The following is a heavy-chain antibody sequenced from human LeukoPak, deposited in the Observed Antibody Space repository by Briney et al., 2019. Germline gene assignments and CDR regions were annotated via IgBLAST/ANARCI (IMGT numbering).Heavy chain of an antibody. D-gene: IGHD6-13*01. CDR1: GGSISSGSYY. CDR2: IYTSGST. V-gene: IGHV4-61*02. CDR3: ARGHYSSSWYDYFDY. Sequence: PSETLSLTCTVSGGSISSGSYYWSWIRQPAGKGLEWIGRIYTSGSTNYNPSLKSRVTISVDTSKNQFSLKLSSVTAADTAVYYCARGHYSSSWYDYFDYWGQGTLVTVSS. J-gene: IGHJ4*02.